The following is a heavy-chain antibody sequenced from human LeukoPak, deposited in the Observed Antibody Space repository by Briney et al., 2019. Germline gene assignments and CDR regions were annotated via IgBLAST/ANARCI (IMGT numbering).Heavy chain of an antibody. Sequence: SGGSLRLSCKASGFIFGDYYMNWIRQAPGKGLECLSYISSGTINHSNYADSVKGRFTISRDNARNSLYLQMNSLRGEDTAVYYCARELGSYYYYYGMDVWGQGTTVTVSS. V-gene: IGHV3-11*06. CDR2: ISSGTINHS. D-gene: IGHD3-10*01. J-gene: IGHJ6*02. CDR3: ARELGSYYYYYGMDV. CDR1: GFIFGDYY.